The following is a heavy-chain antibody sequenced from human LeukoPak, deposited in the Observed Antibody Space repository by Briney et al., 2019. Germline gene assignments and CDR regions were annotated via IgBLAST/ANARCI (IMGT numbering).Heavy chain of an antibody. Sequence: ASVKVSCNASGYTFTSYYIHWVRQAPGQGLEWMGIINPSRGSTSYAQKFQGRVTMTRDASTSTFYMELSSLRSEDTAVYYCARDIYYDSEIDYWGQGTLVTVSS. J-gene: IGHJ4*02. V-gene: IGHV1-46*01. CDR2: INPSRGST. CDR1: GYTFTSYY. D-gene: IGHD3-22*01. CDR3: ARDIYYDSEIDY.